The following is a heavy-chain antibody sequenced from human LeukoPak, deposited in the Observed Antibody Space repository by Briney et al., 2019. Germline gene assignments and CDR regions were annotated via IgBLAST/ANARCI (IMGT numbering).Heavy chain of an antibody. Sequence: GASVEVSCKASGYTFTSYYMHWVRQAPGQGLEWMGIINPSGGSTSYAQKFQGRVTMARDTSTSTVYMELGSLRSEDTAVYYCAREMVRGDDAFDIWGQGTMVTVFS. J-gene: IGHJ3*02. CDR1: GYTFTSYY. V-gene: IGHV1-46*01. CDR3: AREMVRGDDAFDI. D-gene: IGHD3-10*01. CDR2: INPSGGST.